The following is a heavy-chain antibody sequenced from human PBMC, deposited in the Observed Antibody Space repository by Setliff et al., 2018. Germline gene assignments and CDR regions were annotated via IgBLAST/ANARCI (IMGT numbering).Heavy chain of an antibody. D-gene: IGHD3-22*01. V-gene: IGHV3-30*18. CDR3: AKVLDTTGYYYFDF. CDR2: ISWDGTKT. CDR1: GYTFSSYA. Sequence: GGSLRLSCVASGYTFSSYAIHWVRQAPGKGLEWVALISWDGTKTSYTDSVRGRFTISRDGSKSTLYLDMSSLRSEDTAVYYCAKVLDTTGYYYFDFWGQGTLVTVSS. J-gene: IGHJ4*02.